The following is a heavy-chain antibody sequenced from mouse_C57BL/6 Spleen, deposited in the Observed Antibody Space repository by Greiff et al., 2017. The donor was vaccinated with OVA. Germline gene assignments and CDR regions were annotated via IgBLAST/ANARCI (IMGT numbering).Heavy chain of an antibody. V-gene: IGHV3-6*01. CDR3: AREDYGSFDY. D-gene: IGHD1-1*01. CDR1: GYSITSGYY. CDR2: ISYDGSN. Sequence: EVHLVESGPGLVKPSQSLSLTCSVTGYSITSGYYWNWIRQFPGNKLEWMGYISYDGSNNYNPSLKNRISITRDTSKNQFFLKLNSVTTEDTATYYCAREDYGSFDYWGQGTTLTVSS. J-gene: IGHJ2*01.